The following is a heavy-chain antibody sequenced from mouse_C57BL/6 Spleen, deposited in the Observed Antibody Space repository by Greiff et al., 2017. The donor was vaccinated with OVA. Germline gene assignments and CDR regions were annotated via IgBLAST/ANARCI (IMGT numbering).Heavy chain of an antibody. Sequence: EVQLQQSGAELVRPGASVKLSCTASGFNIKDDYMHWVKQRPEQGLEWIGWIDPENGDTEYASKFQGKATITADPSSNTAYLQLSSLTSEDTAVDYCTTGGYGSSRDYWGQGTTLTVSS. CDR2: IDPENGDT. J-gene: IGHJ2*01. CDR1: GFNIKDDY. V-gene: IGHV14-4*01. CDR3: TTGGYGSSRDY. D-gene: IGHD1-1*01.